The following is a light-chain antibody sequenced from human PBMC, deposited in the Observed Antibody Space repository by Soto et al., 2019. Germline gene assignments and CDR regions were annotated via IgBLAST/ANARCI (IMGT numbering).Light chain of an antibody. Sequence: QSVLTQPPSVSGSPGQSVTISCTGTSGDVGTYNRVPWYQQPPGTAPKLMIYEVTNRPSGVPDRFSGSKSGNTASLTISGLQAEDEADYYCSSYTSSTTVVFGGGTKVTVL. CDR1: SGDVGTYNR. CDR3: SSYTSSTTVV. CDR2: EVT. V-gene: IGLV2-18*02. J-gene: IGLJ2*01.